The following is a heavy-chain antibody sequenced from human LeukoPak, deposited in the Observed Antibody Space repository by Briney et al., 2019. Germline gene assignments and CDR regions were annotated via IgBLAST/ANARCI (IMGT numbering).Heavy chain of an antibody. Sequence: SVKVSCKASGGTFSSYAISWVRQAPGQGLERMGGIIPIFGTANYAQKFQGRVTITADKSTSTAYMELSSLRSEDTAVYYCARDRPIYCSGGSCYLFDYWGQGTLVTVSS. D-gene: IGHD2-15*01. CDR3: ARDRPIYCSGGSCYLFDY. J-gene: IGHJ4*02. CDR1: GGTFSSYA. CDR2: IIPIFGTA. V-gene: IGHV1-69*06.